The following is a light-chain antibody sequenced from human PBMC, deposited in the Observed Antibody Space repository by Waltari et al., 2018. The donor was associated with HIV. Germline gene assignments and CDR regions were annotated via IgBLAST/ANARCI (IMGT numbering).Light chain of an antibody. J-gene: IGKJ2*03. CDR3: QQYVTTVYS. Sequence: EIVLTQSRGTLPLSPGERATLPGRASQSVSNNYLAWYQQKPRQAPRLLIYDTSTRATGLPDRFSGSGSGTDFTLTISRLQPEDFAVYYCQQYVTTVYSFGQGTKLEIK. CDR1: QSVSNNY. V-gene: IGKV3-20*01. CDR2: DTS.